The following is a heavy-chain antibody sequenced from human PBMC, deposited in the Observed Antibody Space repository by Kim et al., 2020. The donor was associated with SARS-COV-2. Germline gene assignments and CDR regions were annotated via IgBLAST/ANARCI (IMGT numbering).Heavy chain of an antibody. CDR1: GFTFSNAW. J-gene: IGHJ2*01. Sequence: GGSLRLSCAASGFTFSNAWMTWVRQAPGKGLEWVGHIKTNAAGGTADYAAPVKGRFTISRDDSKNTLYLQMNSLKTEDTAVYFFVTRCGGTCPGLWGRGT. V-gene: IGHV3-15*01. CDR3: VTRCGGTCPGL. CDR2: IKTNAAGGTA. D-gene: IGHD2-15*01.